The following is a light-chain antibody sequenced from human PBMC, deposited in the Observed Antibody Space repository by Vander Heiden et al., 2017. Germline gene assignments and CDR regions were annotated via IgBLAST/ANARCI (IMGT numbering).Light chain of an antibody. CDR1: GSDIGAFNY. CDR2: DVT. CDR3: CSYTRSSTYV. V-gene: IGLV2-14*03. Sequence: QSALTQPDSVSGSPGQSITISCTGTGSDIGAFNYVSWYQQYPGKVPTVLIFDVTNRASGISPRFSGAKSGNTASLTISGLQAEDETDYYCCSYTRSSTYVFGSGTKVTVL. J-gene: IGLJ1*01.